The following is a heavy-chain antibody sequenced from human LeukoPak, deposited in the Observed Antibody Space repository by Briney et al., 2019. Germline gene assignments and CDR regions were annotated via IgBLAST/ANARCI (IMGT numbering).Heavy chain of an antibody. D-gene: IGHD3-10*01. J-gene: IGHJ4*02. CDR2: ISSTSSTI. V-gene: IGHV3-48*02. CDR1: GFTFSNAW. Sequence: GGSLRLSCAASGFTFSNAWMSWVRQSLGKGLEWVSYISSTSSTIYYADSVKGRFTISRDNARNSLYLQMNSLRDEDTAVYYCARPTSGFYKFWGQGTLVTVSS. CDR3: ARPTSGFYKF.